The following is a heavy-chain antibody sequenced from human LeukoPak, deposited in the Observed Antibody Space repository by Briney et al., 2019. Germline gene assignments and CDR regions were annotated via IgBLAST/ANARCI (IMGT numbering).Heavy chain of an antibody. D-gene: IGHD1-26*01. CDR3: ARGSSGSYSLDAFDI. CDR2: IYLDGSRA. V-gene: IGHV3-7*03. Sequence: GGSLRLSCAVSGFTFTNYWMSWARQSPGKGLEWVANIYLDGSRAYYVDSVKGRFTISRDNVKHSLYLQMNSLRAEDTALYYCARGSSGSYSLDAFDIWGQGTMVTVSS. CDR1: GFTFTNYW. J-gene: IGHJ3*02.